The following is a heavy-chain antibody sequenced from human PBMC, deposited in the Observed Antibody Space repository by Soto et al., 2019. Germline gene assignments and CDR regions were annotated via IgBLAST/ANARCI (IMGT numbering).Heavy chain of an antibody. J-gene: IGHJ3*02. CDR2: ISSSSSYT. V-gene: IGHV3-11*05. CDR3: ARYSTGTTRAFDI. CDR1: GFTFSDYY. Sequence: QVQLVESGGGLVKPGGSLRLSCAASGFTFSDYYMSWIRQAPGKGLEWVSYISSSSSYTNYADSVKGRFTISRDNAKNSLCLQMNSLRAEDTAVYYCARYSTGTTRAFDIWGQGTMVTVSS. D-gene: IGHD1-1*01.